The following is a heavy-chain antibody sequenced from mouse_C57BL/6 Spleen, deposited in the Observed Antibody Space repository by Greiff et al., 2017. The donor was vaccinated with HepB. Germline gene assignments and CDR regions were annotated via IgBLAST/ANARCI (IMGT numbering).Heavy chain of an antibody. CDR1: GYTFTDYE. CDR2: IDPETGGT. V-gene: IGHV1-15*01. CDR3: TRRVDYYGSSPSWFAY. Sequence: QVHVKQSGAELVRPGASVTLSCKASGYTFTDYEMHWVKQTPVHGLEWIGAIDPETGGTAYNQKFKGKAILTADKSSSTAYMELRSLTSEDSAVYYCTRRVDYYGSSPSWFAYWGQGTLVTVSA. D-gene: IGHD1-1*01. J-gene: IGHJ3*01.